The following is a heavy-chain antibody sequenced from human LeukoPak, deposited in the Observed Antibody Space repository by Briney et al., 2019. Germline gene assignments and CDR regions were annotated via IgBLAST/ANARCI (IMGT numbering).Heavy chain of an antibody. J-gene: IGHJ4*02. D-gene: IGHD2-15*01. CDR1: GYSFTNYW. CDR2: IYPGDSDT. Sequence: GESLKISCKGSGYSFTNYWVGWVRQMPGKGLEWMGIIYPGDSDTRYSPSFQSQVTISADKSINTAYLQWSSLKASDTAIYYCAKHTREGASDTPFDYWGQGTLITVSS. CDR3: AKHTREGASDTPFDY. V-gene: IGHV5-51*01.